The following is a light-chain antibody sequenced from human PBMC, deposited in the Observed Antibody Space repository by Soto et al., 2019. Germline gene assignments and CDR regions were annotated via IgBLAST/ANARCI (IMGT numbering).Light chain of an antibody. CDR3: SAYTSSSTLVV. V-gene: IGLV2-14*01. CDR1: SSDVGGYNY. CDR2: DVS. J-gene: IGLJ2*01. Sequence: SALTQPASVSGSPGPSVTISCTGTSSDVGGYNYVSWYQQHPGKAPKLIIYDVSNRTSGVSNRFSGSKSGNTASLTIAGLQAEDEADYYCSAYTSSSTLVVVGGGTKLTVL.